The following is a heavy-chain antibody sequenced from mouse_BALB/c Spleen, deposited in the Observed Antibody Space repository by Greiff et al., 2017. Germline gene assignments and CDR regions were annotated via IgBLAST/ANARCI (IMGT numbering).Heavy chain of an antibody. Sequence: QVQLQQPGAELVKPGASVKMSCKASGYTFTSYWMHWVQQRPGQGLEWIGVIDPSDSYTSYNQKFKGKATLTVDTSSSTAYMQLSSLTSEDSAVYYCTRTTARALFAYWGQGTLVTVSA. CDR2: IDPSDSYT. J-gene: IGHJ3*01. CDR3: TRTTARALFAY. V-gene: IGHV1S127*01. D-gene: IGHD3-2*01. CDR1: GYTFTSYW.